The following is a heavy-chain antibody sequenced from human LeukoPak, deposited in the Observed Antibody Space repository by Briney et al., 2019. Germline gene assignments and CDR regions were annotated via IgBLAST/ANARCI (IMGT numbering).Heavy chain of an antibody. CDR2: INHSGST. CDR3: AAQPLTIFGVVIPY. CDR1: GGSFSGYY. D-gene: IGHD3-3*01. Sequence: SETLSLTCAVYGGSFSGYYWSWIRQPPGKGLEWIGEINHSGSTNYNPSLKSRVTISVDTSKNQFSLKLSSVTAADTAVYYCAAQPLTIFGVVIPYRGQGTLVTVSS. V-gene: IGHV4-34*01. J-gene: IGHJ4*02.